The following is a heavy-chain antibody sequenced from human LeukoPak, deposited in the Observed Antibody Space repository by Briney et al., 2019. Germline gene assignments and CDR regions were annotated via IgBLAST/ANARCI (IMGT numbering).Heavy chain of an antibody. Sequence: PSETLSLTCAVYGGSFSGYYWSWIRQPPGKGLEWIGEINHSGSTNYNPSLKSRVTISVDTSKNQFSLKLSSVTAADTAVYYCARGLMVRGLPIWGQGTMVTVSS. CDR2: INHSGST. J-gene: IGHJ3*02. CDR3: ARGLMVRGLPI. V-gene: IGHV4-34*01. D-gene: IGHD3-10*01. CDR1: GGSFSGYY.